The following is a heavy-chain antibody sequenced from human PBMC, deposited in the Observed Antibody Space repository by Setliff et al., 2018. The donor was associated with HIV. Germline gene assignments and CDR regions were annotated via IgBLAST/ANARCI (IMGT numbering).Heavy chain of an antibody. CDR2: MNPSGGSI. CDR1: GYTFTSYY. V-gene: IGHV1-46*01. CDR3: ASPMFYDGKVV. J-gene: IGHJ4*02. D-gene: IGHD3-22*01. Sequence: ASVKVSCKASGYTFTSYYMHWVRQAPGQGLEWMGIMNPSGGSISYAQKFQGRVTMTSDTSTSTVYMDLTTLRSEDTAVYYCASPMFYDGKVVWGQGTPVTVSS.